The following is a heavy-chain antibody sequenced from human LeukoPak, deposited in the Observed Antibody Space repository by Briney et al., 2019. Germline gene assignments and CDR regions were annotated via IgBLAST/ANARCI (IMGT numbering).Heavy chain of an antibody. Sequence: GESLKISCKTSGYSFTTYWIDWVRQMPGKGLEWMGSIYPGDADTTYSPSFQGQVTISVDKSTSTAYLKWTSLKASDTAMYYCARHQSGRRYDALDVWGQGIMVTVSS. CDR3: ARHQSGRRYDALDV. CDR1: GYSFTTYW. V-gene: IGHV5-51*01. CDR2: IYPGDADT. J-gene: IGHJ3*01. D-gene: IGHD3-3*01.